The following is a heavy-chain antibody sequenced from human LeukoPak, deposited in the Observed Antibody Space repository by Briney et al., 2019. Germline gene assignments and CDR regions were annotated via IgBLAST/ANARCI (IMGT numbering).Heavy chain of an antibody. CDR1: GGSISSSNW. J-gene: IGHJ6*02. D-gene: IGHD3-22*01. V-gene: IGHV4-4*02. CDR2: IYHSGST. Sequence: SETLSLTCAVSGGSISSSNWWSWVRQPPGKGLEWIGEIYHSGSTNCNPSLKSRVTISVDTSKNQFSLKLSSVIAADTAVYYCARGTYYYDSSGWILYYYGMDVWGQGTTVTVSS. CDR3: ARGTYYYDSSGWILYYYGMDV.